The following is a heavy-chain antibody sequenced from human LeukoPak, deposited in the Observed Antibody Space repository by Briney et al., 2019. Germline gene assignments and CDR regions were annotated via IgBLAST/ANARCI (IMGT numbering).Heavy chain of an antibody. CDR3: ARSSYSSSSSV. CDR1: GFIFSGFW. J-gene: IGHJ3*01. V-gene: IGHV3-7*03. D-gene: IGHD6-6*01. CDR2: INSDGSEG. Sequence: GGSLRLSCAVSGFIFSGFWMSWSRQAPGKGLEWVASINSDGSEGYYADVVKGRFTISRDNAKNSLYLQINSLRAEDTAVYYCARSSYSSSSSVWGQGTMVTVSS.